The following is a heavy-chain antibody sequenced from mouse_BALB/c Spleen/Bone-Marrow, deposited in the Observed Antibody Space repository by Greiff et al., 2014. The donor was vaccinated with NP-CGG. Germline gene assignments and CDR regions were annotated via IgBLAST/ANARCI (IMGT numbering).Heavy chain of an antibody. CDR1: GYTFTAYA. D-gene: IGHD1-1*01. Sequence: QVQLQQSGPELVRPGVSVKLSCKGSGYTFTAYAMHWVKQSHAKSLEWIGLISTYSGNTHYNQNFKGKATMTVDKSSSTAYMELARLTPEDSAIYYCARNFYGSSYFDYWGQGTTLTVSS. V-gene: IGHV1-67*01. CDR3: ARNFYGSSYFDY. CDR2: ISTYSGNT. J-gene: IGHJ2*01.